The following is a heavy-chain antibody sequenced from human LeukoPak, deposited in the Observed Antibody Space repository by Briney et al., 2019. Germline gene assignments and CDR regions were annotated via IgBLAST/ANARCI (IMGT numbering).Heavy chain of an antibody. D-gene: IGHD6-19*01. J-gene: IGHJ4*02. V-gene: IGHV3-20*04. CDR1: GFTFDDYG. CDR3: ARDLGIAVAGNFDY. Sequence: GGSLRPSCAAPGFTFDDYGMSWVRQAPGKGLEWVSGINWNGGSTGYADSVKGRFTISRDNAKNSLYLQMNSLRAEDTALYYCARDLGIAVAGNFDYWGQGTLVTVSS. CDR2: INWNGGST.